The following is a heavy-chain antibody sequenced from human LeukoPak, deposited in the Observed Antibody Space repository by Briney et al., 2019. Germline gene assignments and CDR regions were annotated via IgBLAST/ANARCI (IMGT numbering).Heavy chain of an antibody. Sequence: GGSLRLSCAASGFTFSNAWMSWVRQAPGKGLEWVGRIKSKTDGGTTDYAAPVKGRSTISRDDSKNTLYLQMNSLKTEDTAVYYCTTLVIVARDRFDPWGQGTLVTVSS. V-gene: IGHV3-15*01. CDR3: TTLVIVARDRFDP. D-gene: IGHD3-22*01. J-gene: IGHJ5*02. CDR1: GFTFSNAW. CDR2: IKSKTDGGTT.